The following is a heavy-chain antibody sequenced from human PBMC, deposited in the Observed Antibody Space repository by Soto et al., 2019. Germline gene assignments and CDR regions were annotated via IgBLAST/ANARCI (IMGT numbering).Heavy chain of an antibody. V-gene: IGHV4-4*07. CDR3: ARGQRFSDWFDP. CDR1: GGSMSSYY. Sequence: SETLSLTCTVSGGSMSSYYWTWIRQPAGKGLEWIGRVYSSGGTHYNPSLKSRVTISLDTSKSQFSLRLLSVTDADTAVYYCARGQRFSDWFDPWGQRTLVTVSS. CDR2: VYSSGGT. D-gene: IGHD3-3*01. J-gene: IGHJ5*02.